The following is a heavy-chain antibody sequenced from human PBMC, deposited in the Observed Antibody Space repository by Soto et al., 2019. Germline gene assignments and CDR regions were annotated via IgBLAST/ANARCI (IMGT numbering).Heavy chain of an antibody. CDR2: IYYSGST. CDR3: ATSEGIPTYYYYYMDV. Sequence: SETLSLTCTVSGGSISSYYWSWIRQPPGKGLEWIGYIYYSGSTNYNPSLKSRVTISVDTSKNQFSLKLSSVTAADTAVYYCATSEGIPTYYYYYMDVWGKGTTVTVSS. D-gene: IGHD2-21*01. J-gene: IGHJ6*03. V-gene: IGHV4-59*08. CDR1: GGSISSYY.